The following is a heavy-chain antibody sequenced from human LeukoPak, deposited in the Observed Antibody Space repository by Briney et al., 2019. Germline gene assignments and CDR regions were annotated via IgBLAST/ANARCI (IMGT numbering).Heavy chain of an antibody. CDR1: GGSISSSSYY. D-gene: IGHD3-10*01. V-gene: IGHV4-39*07. J-gene: IGHJ4*02. Sequence: SETLSLTCTVSGGSISSSSYYWGWIRQPPGKGLEWIGSIYYSGSTYYNPSLKSRVTISVDTSKNQFSLKLSSVTAADTAVYYCARDTFYYYGSGSYDYWGQGTLVTVSS. CDR3: ARDTFYYYGSGSYDY. CDR2: IYYSGST.